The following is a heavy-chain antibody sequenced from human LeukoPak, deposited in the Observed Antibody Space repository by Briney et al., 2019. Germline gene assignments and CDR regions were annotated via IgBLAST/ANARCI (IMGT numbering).Heavy chain of an antibody. D-gene: IGHD6-13*01. Sequence: ASVKVSCKASGGTFSSYAISWVRQAPGQGLEWMGRIIPIFGIANYAQKFQGRVTITADKSTSTAYMELSSLRSEDTAVYYCARSGDSSSWDYYYGMDVWGKGTTVTVSS. J-gene: IGHJ6*04. CDR3: ARSGDSSSWDYYYGMDV. V-gene: IGHV1-69*04. CDR2: IIPIFGIA. CDR1: GGTFSSYA.